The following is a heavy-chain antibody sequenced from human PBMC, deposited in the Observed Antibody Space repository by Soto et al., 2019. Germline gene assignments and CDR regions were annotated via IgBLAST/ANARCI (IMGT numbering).Heavy chain of an antibody. Sequence: QVQLVQSGAEVKKPGASVKVSCKASGYTFTSYGISWVRQAPGQGLEWMGWISAYNGNTKYSQKFQGRVTITRDTSASTAYMELSSLRSEDTAVYYCARFSLVGAFDYWGQGTLVTVSS. J-gene: IGHJ4*02. CDR3: ARFSLVGAFDY. CDR1: GYTFTSYG. V-gene: IGHV1-18*01. CDR2: ISAYNGNT. D-gene: IGHD1-26*01.